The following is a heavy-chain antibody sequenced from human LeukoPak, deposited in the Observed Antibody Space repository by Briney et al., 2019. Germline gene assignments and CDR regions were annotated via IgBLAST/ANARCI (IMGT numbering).Heavy chain of an antibody. J-gene: IGHJ4*02. D-gene: IGHD3-3*01. CDR3: ARLWSGYRPPDY. CDR1: GGPFTTGSYF. CDR2: IYYTGNT. Sequence: PSETLSLTCTVSGGPFTTGSYFWGWIRQSPGKGLEWIGSIYYTGNTYYNPSLKSRVTISVDSSKKQWSLRLGSVTAADTAVYYCARLWSGYRPPDYWGQGTLVTVSS. V-gene: IGHV4-39*01.